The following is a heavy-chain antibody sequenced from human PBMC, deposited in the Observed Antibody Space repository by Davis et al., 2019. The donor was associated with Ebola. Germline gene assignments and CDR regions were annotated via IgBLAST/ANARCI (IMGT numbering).Heavy chain of an antibody. CDR2: ISGSSSTT. Sequence: GESLKISCAASGFTFSSYGMTWVRQAPGKGLEWLSYISGSSSTTYYAESVKGRFTISRDNAKNSLYLQMNSLRDEDTAVYYCATRHCSGGSCYSGWYYWGRGTLVTVSS. CDR3: ATRHCSGGSCYSGWYY. J-gene: IGHJ4*02. V-gene: IGHV3-48*02. D-gene: IGHD2-15*01. CDR1: GFTFSSYG.